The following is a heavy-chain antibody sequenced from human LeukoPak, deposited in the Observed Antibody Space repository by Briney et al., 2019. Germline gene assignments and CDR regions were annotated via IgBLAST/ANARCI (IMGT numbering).Heavy chain of an antibody. CDR2: ISYDGSNK. J-gene: IGHJ4*02. V-gene: IGHV3-30*18. CDR3: AKRGDYGGNSPFDY. Sequence: GGSLRLSCAASGFTLSSYGMRWVRQAPGKGLEWVAVISYDGSNKYYADSVKGRFTISRDNSKNTLYLQMNSPRAEDTAVYYCAKRGDYGGNSPFDYWGQGTLVTVSS. D-gene: IGHD4-23*01. CDR1: GFTLSSYG.